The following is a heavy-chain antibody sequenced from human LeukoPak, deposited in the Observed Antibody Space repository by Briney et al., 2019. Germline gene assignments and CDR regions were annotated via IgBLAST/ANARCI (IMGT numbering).Heavy chain of an antibody. CDR1: GYTFTSYG. CDR2: ISAYNGNT. V-gene: IGHV1-18*01. CDR3: ARAPFLSTDYYYYYYMDV. D-gene: IGHD2-2*01. Sequence: ASVKVSCKASGYTFTSYGISWVRQAPGQGLEWMGWISAYNGNTNYAQKLQGRVTMTTDTSTSTAYMELRSLRSDDTAVYYCARAPFLSTDYYYYYYMDVWGKGTTVTVSS. J-gene: IGHJ6*03.